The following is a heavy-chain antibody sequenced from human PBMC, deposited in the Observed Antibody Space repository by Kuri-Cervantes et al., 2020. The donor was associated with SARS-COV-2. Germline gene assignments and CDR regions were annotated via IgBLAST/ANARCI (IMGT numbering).Heavy chain of an antibody. CDR2: IYTSGST. J-gene: IGHJ6*03. CDR3: ARGERGYSYGSYYYYMDV. Sequence: GSLRLSCTVSGGSISSYYWSWIRQPAGKGLEWIGRIYTSGSTNYNPSLKSRVTMSVDTSKNQFSLKLSSVTAADTAVYYCARGERGYSYGSYYYYMDVWGKGTTVTVSS. D-gene: IGHD5-18*01. CDR1: GGSISSYY. V-gene: IGHV4-4*07.